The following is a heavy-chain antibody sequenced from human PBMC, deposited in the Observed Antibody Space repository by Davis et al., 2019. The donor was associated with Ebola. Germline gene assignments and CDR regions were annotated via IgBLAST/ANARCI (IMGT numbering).Heavy chain of an antibody. CDR3: ATVRDYYYYGMDV. CDR2: IYPGDSDT. J-gene: IGHJ6*02. V-gene: IGHV5-51*01. Sequence: GESLKISCKGSGYSFTTYWIGWVRQMPGEGLEWMGIIYPGDSDTRYSPSFQGQVTISADKSISTAYLQWSSLKASDTAMYYCATVRDYYYYGMDVWGQGTTVTVSS. CDR1: GYSFTTYW. D-gene: IGHD3-3*01.